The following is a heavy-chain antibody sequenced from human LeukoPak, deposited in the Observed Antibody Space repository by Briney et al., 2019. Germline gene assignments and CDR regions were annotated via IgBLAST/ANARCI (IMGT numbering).Heavy chain of an antibody. CDR3: AARSYSSGWYLDY. D-gene: IGHD6-19*01. Sequence: GGTLRISCAASGITCSSYVMNWVREAPGKGLEWGSYISSSGSTIYYADSVKGRFTISRDNAKNSLYLQMNSLRAEDTAVYYCAARSYSSGWYLDYWGQGTLVTVSS. V-gene: IGHV3-48*03. J-gene: IGHJ4*02. CDR1: GITCSSYV. CDR2: ISSSGSTI.